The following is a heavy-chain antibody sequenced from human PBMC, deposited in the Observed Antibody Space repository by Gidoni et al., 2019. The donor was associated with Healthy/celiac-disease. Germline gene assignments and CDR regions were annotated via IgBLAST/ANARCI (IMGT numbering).Heavy chain of an antibody. J-gene: IGHJ4*02. D-gene: IGHD3-10*01. CDR1: GGSISSSSYY. V-gene: IGHV4-39*01. CDR2: IYYSGST. Sequence: QLQLQESGPGLVKPSETLSLTCNVSGGSISSSSYYWGWIRQPPGRGLEWIGSIYYSGSTYYNPSLKSRVTISVDTSKNQFSLKLSSVTAADTAVYYCARTMVRGVIRLDYFDYWGQGTLVTVSS. CDR3: ARTMVRGVIRLDYFDY.